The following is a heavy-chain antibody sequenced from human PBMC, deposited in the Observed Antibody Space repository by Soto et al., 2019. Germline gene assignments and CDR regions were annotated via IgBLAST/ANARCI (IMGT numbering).Heavy chain of an antibody. CDR2: ISYSGST. Sequence: QVQLQESGPGLVKPSDTLSLTCAVSGYSITSSNWWGWIRQPPGKGLEWIGYISYSGSTYYNSSLTSRVSMSVDPSKNYSFQNLTSVTALITAVYYCARIGGPGRGSCFDPWGQGTLVIVSS. CDR3: ARIGGPGRGSCFDP. CDR1: GYSITSSNW. D-gene: IGHD2-15*01. J-gene: IGHJ5*02. V-gene: IGHV4-28*01.